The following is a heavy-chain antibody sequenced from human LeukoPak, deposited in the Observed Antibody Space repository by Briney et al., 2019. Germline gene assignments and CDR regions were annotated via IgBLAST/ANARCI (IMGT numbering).Heavy chain of an antibody. CDR3: AKDDFGDYGDAFEI. J-gene: IGHJ3*02. V-gene: IGHV3-30*18. D-gene: IGHD4-17*01. CDR2: ISYDGSNK. Sequence: GRSLRLSCAASGFTFSSYGMHWVRQTPGMGRDWVAVISYDGSNKYYADSVKGRFTISGDNSKNTLYLQMNSLRAEDTAVYYCAKDDFGDYGDAFEIWGQGTMVTVSS. CDR1: GFTFSSYG.